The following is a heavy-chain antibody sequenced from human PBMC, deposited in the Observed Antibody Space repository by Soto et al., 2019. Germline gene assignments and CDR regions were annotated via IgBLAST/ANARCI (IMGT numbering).Heavy chain of an antibody. J-gene: IGHJ6*02. V-gene: IGHV1-2*02. CDR3: AVSSSSAYYYGMDV. CDR1: GYTFTGYY. D-gene: IGHD6-6*01. Sequence: ASVKVSCKASGYTFTGYYMHWVRQAPGQGLEWMGWVNPNSGGTNYAQKFQGRVTMTRDTSISTAYMELSRLRSDDTAVYYCAVSSSSAYYYGMDVWGQGTTVTVSS. CDR2: VNPNSGGT.